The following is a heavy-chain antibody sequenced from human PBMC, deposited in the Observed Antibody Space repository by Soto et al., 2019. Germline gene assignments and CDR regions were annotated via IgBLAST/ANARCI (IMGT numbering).Heavy chain of an antibody. V-gene: IGHV4-4*07. D-gene: IGHD3-10*01. CDR2: IYTSGST. CDR3: ARDAPYYYGSGRHDAFDF. J-gene: IGHJ3*01. Sequence: QVQLQESGPGLVKPSETLSLTCTVSGGSISSYYWSWIRQPAGKGLEWIGRIYTSGSTNYNPSLKSRVTMSVDTSKNQFSLKLSSVTAADTVVYYCARDAPYYYGSGRHDAFDFWGQGTMVTVSS. CDR1: GGSISSYY.